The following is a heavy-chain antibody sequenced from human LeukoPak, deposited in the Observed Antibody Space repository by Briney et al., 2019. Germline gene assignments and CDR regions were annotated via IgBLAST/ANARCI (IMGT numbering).Heavy chain of an antibody. CDR3: ARHSLSSPNDY. J-gene: IGHJ4*02. D-gene: IGHD3-10*01. CDR2: INPGDSDT. Sequence: GESLKISCKGSGYSFTSYWIGWVRQMPGKGLEWMGIINPGDSDTRYSPSFQGQVSFSVDKSDSTAYLQWSSLKASGTAIYYCARHSLSSPNDYWGQGTLVTVSS. V-gene: IGHV5-51*01. CDR1: GYSFTSYW.